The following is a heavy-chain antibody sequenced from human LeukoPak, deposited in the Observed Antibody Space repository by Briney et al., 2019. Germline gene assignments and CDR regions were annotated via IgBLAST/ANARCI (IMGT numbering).Heavy chain of an antibody. CDR1: GFTFSAST. CDR3: AKIPYDSSGYYYFDY. J-gene: IGHJ4*02. V-gene: IGHV3-30*04. Sequence: GGSLRLSCVASGFTFSASTMHWVRQAPGKGLEWVAVMSYDGFTKYYADSVKGRFTISRDNSRNTLYLQMNSLRAEDTAVYCCAKIPYDSSGYYYFDYWGQGTLVTVSS. CDR2: MSYDGFTK. D-gene: IGHD3-22*01.